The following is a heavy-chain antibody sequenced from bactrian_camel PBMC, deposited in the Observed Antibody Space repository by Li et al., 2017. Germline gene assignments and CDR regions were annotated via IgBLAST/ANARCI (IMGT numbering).Heavy chain of an antibody. V-gene: IGHV3S40*01. CDR2: ISSSGGST. CDR3: ASAGLPCAGPFCYTEVNYGH. J-gene: IGHJ6*01. Sequence: QLVESGGGLVQLGGSLVLSCAASGFTFSTYAMSWVRQAPGKGLEWVSLISSSGGSTLYADSVKGRFTISRDNAKNTMYLQMNSLRSEDSALYYCASAGLPCAGPFCYTEVNYGHWGRGTQVTVS. D-gene: IGHD2*01. CDR1: GFTFSTYA.